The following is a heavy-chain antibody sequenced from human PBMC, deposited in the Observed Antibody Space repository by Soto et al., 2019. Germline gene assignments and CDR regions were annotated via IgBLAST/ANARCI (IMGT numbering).Heavy chain of an antibody. CDR2: IYTSGST. CDR1: GASISSYY. J-gene: IGHJ5*02. V-gene: IGHV4-4*07. Sequence: TSETLSLTCTVSGASISSYYWSWIRQPAGKGLEWIGRIYTSGSTNYNPSFKSRVTMSVDTSKNQFSLKLSSVTAADTAVYYCARDHDPHNWFDPWGQGTLVTVSS. CDR3: ARDHDPHNWFDP.